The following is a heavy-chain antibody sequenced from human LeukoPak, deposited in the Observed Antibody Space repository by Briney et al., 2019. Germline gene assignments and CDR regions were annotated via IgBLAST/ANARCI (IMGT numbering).Heavy chain of an antibody. Sequence: GGSLRLSFASSGFTFSSYSRNWVRQAPGMGLEWVSSNSSSSSYIYYADSVKGRFTISRDNAKNSLYLQMNSLRAEDTAVYYCARDRYRGFDYWGQATLVTVSS. J-gene: IGHJ4*02. CDR2: NSSSSSYI. CDR1: GFTFSSYS. V-gene: IGHV3-21*01. D-gene: IGHD1-26*01. CDR3: ARDRYRGFDY.